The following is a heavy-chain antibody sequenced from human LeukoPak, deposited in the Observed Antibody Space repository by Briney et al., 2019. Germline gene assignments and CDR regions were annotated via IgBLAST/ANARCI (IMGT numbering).Heavy chain of an antibody. D-gene: IGHD2-2*02. CDR2: ISAYNGNT. CDR3: ARDLEDTVVVPAAIFGIYDAFDI. J-gene: IGHJ3*02. V-gene: IGHV1-18*01. Sequence: ASVKVSCKASGYTCTSYGISWVRQAPGQGLEWMGWISAYNGNTNYAQKLQGRVTMTTDTSTSTAYMELRSLRSDDTAVYYCARDLEDTVVVPAAIFGIYDAFDIWGQGTMVTVSS. CDR1: GYTCTSYG.